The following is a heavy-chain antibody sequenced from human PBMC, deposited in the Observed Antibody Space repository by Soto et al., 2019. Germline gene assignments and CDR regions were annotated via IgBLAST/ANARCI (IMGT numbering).Heavy chain of an antibody. CDR2: ISYDGSHK. CDR1: GFTFSNYG. V-gene: IGHV3-30*18. J-gene: IGHJ4*02. CDR3: AKDGAPRYCSRSSCHPAGAY. D-gene: IGHD2-15*01. Sequence: QVQLVESGGGVVQPGRSLRLSCAGSGFTFSNYGLHWVRQAPGKGLEWVAVISYDGSHKYYADSVKGRFSISRDNSNNMLYLQMDSLRADDTVVYYCAKDGAPRYCSRSSCHPAGAYWGQGTLVSVSS.